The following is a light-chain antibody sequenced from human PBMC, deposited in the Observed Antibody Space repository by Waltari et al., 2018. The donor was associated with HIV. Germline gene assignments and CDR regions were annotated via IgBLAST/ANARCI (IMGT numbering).Light chain of an antibody. Sequence: SSDLTQPPSVSVSPGQPPTITCSGDSLSKQYTSWYKQRPGQAPVLLISKDNKRPSGSPERFSGSTSGTTVTLAISRVQPDDEADYYCQSSDTSGTSVIFGGGTKLTVL. CDR3: QSSDTSGTSVI. CDR1: SLSKQY. CDR2: KDN. V-gene: IGLV3-25*03. J-gene: IGLJ2*01.